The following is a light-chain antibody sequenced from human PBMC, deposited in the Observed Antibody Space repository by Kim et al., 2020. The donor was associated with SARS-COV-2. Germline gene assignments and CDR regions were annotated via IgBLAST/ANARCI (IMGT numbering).Light chain of an antibody. J-gene: IGLJ3*02. V-gene: IGLV3-1*01. CDR1: KLGDKY. Sequence: VSPGQTAAITCSGYKLGDKYACWYQQKPGQSPVVVIYQDNKRPSGIPDRFSGSNSGNTATLTISGTQAMDEADYYCQAWDSSLWVFGGGTQLTVL. CDR2: QDN. CDR3: QAWDSSLWV.